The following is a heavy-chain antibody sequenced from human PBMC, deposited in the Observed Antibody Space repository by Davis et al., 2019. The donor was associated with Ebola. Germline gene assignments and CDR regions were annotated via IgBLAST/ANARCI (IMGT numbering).Heavy chain of an antibody. D-gene: IGHD3-9*01. CDR2: INWNGGST. V-gene: IGHV3-20*04. CDR3: ARDGRGYFDWLGNYYYYYMDV. Sequence: PGGSLRLSCAASGFTFSSYGMHWVRQAPGKGLEWVSGINWNGGSTGYADSVKGRFTISRDNAKNSLYLQMNSLRAEDTALYYCARDGRGYFDWLGNYYYYYMDVWGKGTTVTVSS. CDR1: GFTFSSYG. J-gene: IGHJ6*03.